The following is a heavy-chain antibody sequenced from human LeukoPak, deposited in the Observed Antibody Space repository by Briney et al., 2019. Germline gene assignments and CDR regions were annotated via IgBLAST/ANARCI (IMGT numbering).Heavy chain of an antibody. CDR1: GFTFSSCA. CDR2: ISGSGGST. Sequence: SGGSLRLSCAASGFTFSSCAMSWVRQAPGKGLEWVSAISGSGGSTYYADSVKGRFTISRDNSKNTLYLQMNSLRAEDTAVYYCARSPPYDYVWGSVDYWGQGTLVTVSS. V-gene: IGHV3-23*01. CDR3: ARSPPYDYVWGSVDY. J-gene: IGHJ4*02. D-gene: IGHD3-16*01.